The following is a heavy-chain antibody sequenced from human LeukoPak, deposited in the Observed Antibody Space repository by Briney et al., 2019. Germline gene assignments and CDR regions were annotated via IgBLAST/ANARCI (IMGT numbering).Heavy chain of an antibody. CDR2: ISGSGNNA. CDR1: GFTFSSYA. CDR3: AQVECRSRRSEGDY. Sequence: HTGGSLRLSCAASGFTFSSYAMSWVRQAPGEGLEWVSAISGSGNNAYYADSVKGRFTISRDSSKNTLYLQMNSLRAEDTAVYYCAQVECRSRRSEGDYWGQGTLVTVSS. V-gene: IGHV3-23*01. J-gene: IGHJ4*02. D-gene: IGHD6-13*01.